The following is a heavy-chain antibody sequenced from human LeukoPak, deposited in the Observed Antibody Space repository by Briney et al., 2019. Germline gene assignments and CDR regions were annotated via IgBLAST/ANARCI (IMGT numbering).Heavy chain of an antibody. CDR2: IIPILGIA. CDR3: ARDYSSGSYYQRDFQH. J-gene: IGHJ1*01. D-gene: IGHD3-10*01. Sequence: ASVKVSCKASGGTFSSYAISWVRPAPGQGLEWMGRIIPILGIANYAQKFQGRVTITADKSTSTAYMELSSLRSEDTAVYYCARDYSSGSYYQRDFQHWGQGTLVTVSS. V-gene: IGHV1-69*04. CDR1: GGTFSSYA.